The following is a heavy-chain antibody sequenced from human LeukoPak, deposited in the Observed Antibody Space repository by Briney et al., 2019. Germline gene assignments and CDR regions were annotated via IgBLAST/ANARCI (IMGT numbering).Heavy chain of an antibody. J-gene: IGHJ3*02. Sequence: PGGSLRLSCAASGFTFDDYARHWVRQAPGKGLEWVTGISWNSGSIGYADSVKGRFTISKDNAKNSLYLQMNSLRAEDMALYYCAKGRSSWYDAFDIWGQGTMVTVSS. D-gene: IGHD6-13*01. CDR2: ISWNSGSI. CDR1: GFTFDDYA. V-gene: IGHV3-9*03. CDR3: AKGRSSWYDAFDI.